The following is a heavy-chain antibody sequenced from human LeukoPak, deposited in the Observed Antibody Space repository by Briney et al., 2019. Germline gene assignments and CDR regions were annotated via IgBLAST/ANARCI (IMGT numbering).Heavy chain of an antibody. J-gene: IGHJ4*02. CDR3: ADYRKPQGLDY. Sequence: GGSLRLSCAVSRFAFSTYAMTWVRQAPGQGLEYVSTISSNGTDTYYADYVKGRFTISRDKSKNTLYLQMTSLRVEDTAVYYCADYRKPQGLDYWGQGTLVTVSS. D-gene: IGHD1-14*01. V-gene: IGHV3-23*01. CDR2: ISSNGTDT. CDR1: RFAFSTYA.